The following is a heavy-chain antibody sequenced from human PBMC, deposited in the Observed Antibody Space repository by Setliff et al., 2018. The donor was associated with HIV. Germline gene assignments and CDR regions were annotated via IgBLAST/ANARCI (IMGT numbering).Heavy chain of an antibody. CDR2: IYYSGSI. J-gene: IGHJ4*02. V-gene: IGHV4-39*01. CDR1: GGSISNSAYY. Sequence: SSETLSLTCTVSGGSISNSAYYWGWVRQPPGKGLEWIGAIYYSGSIYHNPSLNSRVTTSVDKSKNQFSLKLSSVTAADTAMYYCATTGGSYASSFDYWGQGTLVTVSS. D-gene: IGHD1-26*01. CDR3: ATTGGSYASSFDY.